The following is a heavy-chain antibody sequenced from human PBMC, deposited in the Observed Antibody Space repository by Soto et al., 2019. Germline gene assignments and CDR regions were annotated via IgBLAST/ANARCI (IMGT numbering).Heavy chain of an antibody. V-gene: IGHV3-23*01. CDR3: ARRTGFDY. D-gene: IGHD1-1*01. CDR1: GFTFSSYA. J-gene: IGHJ4*02. Sequence: GGSLRLSCAASGFTFSSYAMSWVRQAPGKGLEWVSAISGSGGSTNYADSVKGRFTISRDNAKNALYLQMNSLRDEDTAVYYCARRTGFDYWGQGALVTVSS. CDR2: ISGSGGST.